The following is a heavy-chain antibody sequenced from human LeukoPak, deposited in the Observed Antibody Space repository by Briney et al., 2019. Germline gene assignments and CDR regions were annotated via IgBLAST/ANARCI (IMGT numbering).Heavy chain of an antibody. CDR1: GYTFTSYG. J-gene: IGHJ5*02. V-gene: IGHV1-18*01. CDR2: ISAYNGNT. D-gene: IGHD3-3*01. Sequence: ASVKVSCKASGYTFTSYGITWVRQAPGQGLEWMGWISAYNGNTNYAQKLRGRVTMTTDTSTSTAYVELRSLRSDDTAVFYCARGGYDFWNGYYTDNWFDPWGQGTLVTVSS. CDR3: ARGGYDFWNGYYTDNWFDP.